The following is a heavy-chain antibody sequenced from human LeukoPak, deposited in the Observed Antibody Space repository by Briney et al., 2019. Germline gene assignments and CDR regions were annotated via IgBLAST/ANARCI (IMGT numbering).Heavy chain of an antibody. CDR2: MNPNNGNT. CDR3: KMAKEGNAFDI. V-gene: IGHV1-8*02. Sequence: ASVKVSCKASGYTFTSYGISWVRQAPGQGLEWMGWMNPNNGNTGYAQKFQGRVTMTRNTSITTAYMELSSLRSEDTAMYYCKMAKEGNAFDIWGQGTMVIVSS. J-gene: IGHJ3*02. CDR1: GYTFTSYG. D-gene: IGHD5-24*01.